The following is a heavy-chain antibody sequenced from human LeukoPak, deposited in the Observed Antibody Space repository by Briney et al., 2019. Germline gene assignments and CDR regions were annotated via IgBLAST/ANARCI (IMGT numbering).Heavy chain of an antibody. CDR2: IYYSGST. Sequence: SETLSLTCTVSGGSISSYYWSWIRQPPGKGLEWIGHIYYSGSTNYNPSLKSRVTISVDTSKNQFSLKLSSVTAADTAVYYCARQLGVIGNWFDPWGQGTLVTVSS. V-gene: IGHV4-59*08. J-gene: IGHJ5*02. CDR3: ARQLGVIGNWFDP. CDR1: GGSISSYY. D-gene: IGHD3-22*01.